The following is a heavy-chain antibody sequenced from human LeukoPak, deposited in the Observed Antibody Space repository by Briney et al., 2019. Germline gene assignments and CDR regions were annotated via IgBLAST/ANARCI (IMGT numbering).Heavy chain of an antibody. J-gene: IGHJ4*02. V-gene: IGHV5-51*01. Sequence: GESLKISCSASGYSFTHYWIAWVRQMTGKGLEWMGIIYPGDSDTRYSPSFQGQVTISVDKSISTAFLQWSNLKASDTAMYYCARQDGFQSYYFDYWGQGTLVTVSS. D-gene: IGHD5-24*01. CDR1: GYSFTHYW. CDR3: ARQDGFQSYYFDY. CDR2: IYPGDSDT.